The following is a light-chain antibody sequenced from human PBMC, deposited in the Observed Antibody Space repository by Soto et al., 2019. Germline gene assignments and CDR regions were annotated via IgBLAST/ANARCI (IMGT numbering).Light chain of an antibody. CDR2: AAS. Sequence: DIQVTQSPSFLSASVGDRVTITCRASQGISSYLAWYQQKPGKAPKLLIYAASTLQSGVPSRFSGSGSGTEFTLTISSLQPEDFATYYCQQLNRYPRSITFGQGTRLEI. J-gene: IGKJ5*01. CDR3: QQLNRYPRSIT. V-gene: IGKV1-9*01. CDR1: QGISSY.